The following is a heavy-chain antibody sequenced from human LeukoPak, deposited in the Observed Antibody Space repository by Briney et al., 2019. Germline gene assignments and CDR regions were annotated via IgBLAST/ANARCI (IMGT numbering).Heavy chain of an antibody. D-gene: IGHD3-10*01. CDR3: ARGYYYGSGSYYSSLDY. CDR1: GYSFTSYW. J-gene: IGHJ4*02. Sequence: GESLKISCKGSGYSFTSYWIGWVRQMPGKGLEWMGIIYPGDSDTRYSPSFQGPVTISADKSISTAYLQWSSLKASDTAMYYCARGYYYGSGSYYSSLDYWGQGTLVTVSS. CDR2: IYPGDSDT. V-gene: IGHV5-51*01.